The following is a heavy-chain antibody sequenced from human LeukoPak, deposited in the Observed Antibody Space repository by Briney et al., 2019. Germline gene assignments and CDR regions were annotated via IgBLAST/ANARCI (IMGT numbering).Heavy chain of an antibody. CDR3: ARARYYYDSSGYPNY. J-gene: IGHJ4*02. D-gene: IGHD3-22*01. CDR2: ISASGGSR. V-gene: IGHV1-46*01. CDR1: GYTFTSYY. Sequence: GASVTVSCKASGYTFTSYYMHWVRQAPGQGLEWMGIISASGGSRGCAQKFQGRFIMTRDTSTSTAYMELSSLRSEDTAVYYCARARYYYDSSGYPNYWGQGTLVTVSS.